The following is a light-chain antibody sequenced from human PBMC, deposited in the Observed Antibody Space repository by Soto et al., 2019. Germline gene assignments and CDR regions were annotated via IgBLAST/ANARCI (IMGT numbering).Light chain of an antibody. Sequence: DIQMTQYPSSLTASIGGRGSITCRASQSISIYINWYQQKPGKAPNLLIYSASNLQSGVPSRFSGSGSGTDFTLTISSLQPEDFATYFCQQCHSTPITFGQGTRLEIK. CDR2: SAS. CDR3: QQCHSTPIT. J-gene: IGKJ5*01. CDR1: QSISIY. V-gene: IGKV1-39*01.